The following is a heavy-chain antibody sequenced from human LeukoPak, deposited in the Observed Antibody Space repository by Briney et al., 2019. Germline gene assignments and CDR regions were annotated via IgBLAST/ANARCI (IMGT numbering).Heavy chain of an antibody. D-gene: IGHD2-2*01. CDR3: AREDIVVVPAAMPDY. J-gene: IGHJ4*02. CDR2: ISYDGCNK. CDR1: GFTFSNYA. Sequence: GGSLRLSCAASGFTFSNYAMHGVRQARGKGLEWVAVISYDGCNKYYADCEEGRFPICRDNYKNTVYLKMPSLRAEDTAVYYCAREDIVVVPAAMPDYWGQGPLVTVSS. V-gene: IGHV3-30*04.